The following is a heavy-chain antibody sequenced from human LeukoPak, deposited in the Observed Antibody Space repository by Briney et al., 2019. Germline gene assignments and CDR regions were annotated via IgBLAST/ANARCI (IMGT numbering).Heavy chain of an antibody. J-gene: IGHJ5*02. V-gene: IGHV1-2*02. CDR2: INPNSGGT. D-gene: IGHD2-15*01. Sequence: ASVKVSCKASVYTFTGYYMHWVRQAPGQGLDGMGWINPNSGGTNYAQKFQGRVTMTRDTSISTAYMELSRLRSDDTAVYYCARYCSGGSCWVDWFDPWGQGTLVTVSS. CDR1: VYTFTGYY. CDR3: ARYCSGGSCWVDWFDP.